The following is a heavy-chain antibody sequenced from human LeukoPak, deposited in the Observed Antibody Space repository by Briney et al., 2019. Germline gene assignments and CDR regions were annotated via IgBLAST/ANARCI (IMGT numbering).Heavy chain of an antibody. CDR2: ISSSGSTI. V-gene: IGHV3-11*04. Sequence: GGSLRLSCAASGFTFSDYYMSWIRQAPGKGLEWVSYISSSGSTIYYADSVMGRFTISRDNAENSLYLQMNSLRAEDTAVYYCASLKRVRGVINHLDYWGQGALVTVSS. J-gene: IGHJ4*02. D-gene: IGHD3-10*01. CDR3: ASLKRVRGVINHLDY. CDR1: GFTFSDYY.